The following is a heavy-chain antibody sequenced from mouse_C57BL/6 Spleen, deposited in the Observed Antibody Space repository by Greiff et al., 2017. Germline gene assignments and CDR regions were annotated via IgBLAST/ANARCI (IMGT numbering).Heavy chain of an antibody. V-gene: IGHV1-62-2*01. J-gene: IGHJ4*01. Sequence: QVQLKESGAELVKPGASVKLSCKASGYTFTEYTIHWVKQRSGQGLEWIGWFYPGSGSIKYNEKFKDKATLTADKSSSTVYMELSRLTSEDSAVYFCARYEVGHYAMDYWGQGTSVTVSS. CDR3: ARYEVGHYAMDY. CDR1: GYTFTEYT. CDR2: FYPGSGSI.